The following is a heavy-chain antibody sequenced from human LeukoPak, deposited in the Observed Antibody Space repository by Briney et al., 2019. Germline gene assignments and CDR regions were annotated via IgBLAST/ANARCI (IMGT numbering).Heavy chain of an antibody. Sequence: GGSLRLSCAASGFTFRDYYMNWIRQAPGKGLEWVSYISSSGSYTNYADSVKGRFTTSRDNAKNSLYLQMNSLRAEDTAVYYCAREGVAWGQGTLVTVSS. J-gene: IGHJ5*02. CDR2: ISSSGSYT. CDR1: GFTFRDYY. V-gene: IGHV3-11*06. CDR3: AREGVA.